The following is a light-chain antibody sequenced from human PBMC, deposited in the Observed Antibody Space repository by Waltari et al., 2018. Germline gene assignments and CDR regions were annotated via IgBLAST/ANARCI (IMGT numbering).Light chain of an antibody. V-gene: IGKV4-1*01. Sequence: DIVMTQSPDALAVSLGERATINCRSSQSLLYSANNQNYLVWYQQKPGRPPKLLIYWASNRESGVPDRFSGGGSGTDFSLTISSLQAEDVAVYYCQQYYGTPYTFGQGTKLEIK. CDR1: QSLLYSANNQNY. CDR2: WAS. CDR3: QQYYGTPYT. J-gene: IGKJ2*01.